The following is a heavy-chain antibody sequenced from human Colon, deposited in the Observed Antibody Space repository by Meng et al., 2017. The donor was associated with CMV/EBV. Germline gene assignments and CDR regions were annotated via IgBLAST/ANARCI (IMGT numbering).Heavy chain of an antibody. CDR1: GYTFTGYY. CDR3: AAISQGDFDY. J-gene: IGHJ4*02. Sequence: QGQRVQSGTEVKTPWASVKVSCKTSGYTFTGYYIHWVRQAPGQGLEWMGRINPSTGDTNYAQKFQGRVTMTRDTSITTAYMELNRLTSDDTAVYYCAAISQGDFDYWGQGTLVTVSS. V-gene: IGHV1-2*02. CDR2: INPSTGDT.